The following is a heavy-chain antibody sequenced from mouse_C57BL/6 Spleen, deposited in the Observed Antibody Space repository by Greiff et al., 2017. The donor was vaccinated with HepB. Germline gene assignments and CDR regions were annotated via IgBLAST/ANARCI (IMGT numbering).Heavy chain of an antibody. J-gene: IGHJ3*01. V-gene: IGHV5-6*01. CDR3: EREFFY. CDR2: ISSGGSYT. Sequence: EVNVVESGGDLVKPGGSLKLSCAASGFTFSSYGMSWVRQTPDKRLEWVATISSGGSYTYYPDSVKGRFTISRDNAKNTLYLQMSSLKSEDTAMYFGEREFFYWGKGTLVPVSA. CDR1: GFTFSSYG.